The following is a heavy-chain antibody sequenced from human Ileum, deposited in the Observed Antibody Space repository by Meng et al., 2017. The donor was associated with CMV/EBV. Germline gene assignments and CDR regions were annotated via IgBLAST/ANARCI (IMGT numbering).Heavy chain of an antibody. CDR2: ISGSGAST. CDR3: AKGRSSGWLDAFDV. D-gene: IGHD3-22*01. CDR1: GFTFSSYA. V-gene: IGHV3-23*01. Sequence: GGSLRLSCAASGFTFSSYAMSWVRQAPGKGLEWVSAISGSGASTYYADSLKGRFTISRDNSKNTLYLQMNSLRVEDTAVYYCAKGRSSGWLDAFDVWGQGTMVTVSS. J-gene: IGHJ3*01.